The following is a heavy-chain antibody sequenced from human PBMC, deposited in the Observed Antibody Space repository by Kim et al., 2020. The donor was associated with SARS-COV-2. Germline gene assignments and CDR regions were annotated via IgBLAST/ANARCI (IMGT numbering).Heavy chain of an antibody. Sequence: GGSLRLSCAASGFTVSSNYMSWVRQAPGKGLEWVSVIYSGGSTYYADSVKGRFTISRDNSKNTLYLQMNSLRAEDTAVYYCAREFRGYGDYDAFDIWGQGTMVTVSS. V-gene: IGHV3-53*01. CDR3: AREFRGYGDYDAFDI. D-gene: IGHD4-17*01. J-gene: IGHJ3*02. CDR1: GFTVSSNY. CDR2: IYSGGST.